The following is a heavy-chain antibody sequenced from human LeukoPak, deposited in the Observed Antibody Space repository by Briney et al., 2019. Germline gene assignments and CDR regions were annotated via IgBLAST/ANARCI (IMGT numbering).Heavy chain of an antibody. CDR3: ARGIVVVPAAMSWFDP. V-gene: IGHV4-59*08. D-gene: IGHD2-2*01. J-gene: IGHJ5*02. CDR2: IYYSGST. CDR1: GGSIYGYY. Sequence: PSETLSLTCTVSGGSIYGYYWSWIRQPPGKGLEWIGYIYYSGSTKYNTSLQSRVTISVDTSKNQFSLKLSSVTAADTAVYYCARGIVVVPAAMSWFDPWGQGTLVTVSS.